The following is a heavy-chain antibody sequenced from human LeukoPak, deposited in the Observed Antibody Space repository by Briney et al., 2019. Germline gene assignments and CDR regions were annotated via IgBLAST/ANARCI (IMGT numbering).Heavy chain of an antibody. CDR1: GASISTFY. CDR3: ARRAAGNWFDP. CDR2: VSYSGST. J-gene: IGHJ5*02. V-gene: IGHV4-59*08. Sequence: SETLSLTCTVSGASISTFYWSWIRQPPGKGLEWIGYVSYSGSTNYSPSLKSRVTISLDTSKNQFSLKLSSVAAADTAAYYCARRAAGNWFDPWGQGTLVTVSS.